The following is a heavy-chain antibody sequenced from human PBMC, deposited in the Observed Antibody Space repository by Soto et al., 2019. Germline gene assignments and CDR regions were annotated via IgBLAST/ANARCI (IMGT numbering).Heavy chain of an antibody. D-gene: IGHD3-10*01. V-gene: IGHV4-59*01. Sequence: SETLSLTCTVSGGSISSYYWSWIRQPPGKVLEWIGYIYYSGSTNYNPSLNSLLTISGDTSTNQFALKLSSVNAADRAVDYCARVMYYYGSGIPFDYWGKGNLVTVAA. CDR2: IYYSGST. J-gene: IGHJ4*02. CDR3: ARVMYYYGSGIPFDY. CDR1: GGSISSYY.